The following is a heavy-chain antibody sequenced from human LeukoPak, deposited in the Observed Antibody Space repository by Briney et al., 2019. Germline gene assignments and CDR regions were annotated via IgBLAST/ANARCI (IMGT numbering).Heavy chain of an antibody. V-gene: IGHV3-9*03. D-gene: IGHD3-3*01. CDR3: AKDYRYDPRGPIDD. J-gene: IGHJ4*02. CDR2: ISWNSGSI. Sequence: QSGGSLRLSCAASGFTFDDYALHWVRQAPGKGLEWVSGISWNSGSIGYADSVKGRFTISRDNAKNSLYLQMNSLRAEDMALYYCAKDYRYDPRGPIDDCGQGTLVTVSS. CDR1: GFTFDDYA.